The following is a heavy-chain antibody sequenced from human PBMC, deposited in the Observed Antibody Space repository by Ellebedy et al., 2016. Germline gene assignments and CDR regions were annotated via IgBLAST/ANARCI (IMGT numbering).Heavy chain of an antibody. CDR1: GGSIRSDNFF. J-gene: IGHJ6*04. CDR2: VYSRGST. Sequence: SETLSLTXTVSGGSIRSDNFFWNWIRQPAGKGLEWIGRVYSRGSTTYSPSLASRVRMSADTSKNQFSLEVKSVTAADTAIYYCARGEGYYHFRMDVWGKGTTVTVSS. CDR3: ARGEGYYHFRMDV. V-gene: IGHV4-61*02.